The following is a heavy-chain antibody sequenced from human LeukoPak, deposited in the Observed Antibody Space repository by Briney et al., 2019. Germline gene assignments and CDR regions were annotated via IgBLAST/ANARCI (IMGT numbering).Heavy chain of an antibody. V-gene: IGHV1-8*01. Sequence: ASVKVSFKASGYTFTSYDINWVRQATGQGLEWMGWMSPNSGNTGYAQKFQGRVTMTRNTSINTVYMELSSLRSEDTAVYYCARSLSMIRGVITYHGMDVWGQGTTVTVSS. CDR1: GYTFTSYD. CDR2: MSPNSGNT. CDR3: ARSLSMIRGVITYHGMDV. D-gene: IGHD3-10*01. J-gene: IGHJ6*02.